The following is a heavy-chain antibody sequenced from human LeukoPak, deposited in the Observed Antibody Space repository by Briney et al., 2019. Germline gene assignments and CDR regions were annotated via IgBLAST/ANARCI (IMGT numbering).Heavy chain of an antibody. D-gene: IGHD2-2*01. J-gene: IGHJ6*03. CDR3: ARLGVVVPAAMDYYYYMDV. CDR1: GGSISDYY. Sequence: SETLSLTCTASGGSISDYYWNWIRQPPGKGLEWIGYIYYSGSTNYNPSLKSRVTISVDTSKNQFSLKLSSVTAADTAVYYCARLGVVVPAAMDYYYYMDVWGKGTTVTVSS. V-gene: IGHV4-59*08. CDR2: IYYSGST.